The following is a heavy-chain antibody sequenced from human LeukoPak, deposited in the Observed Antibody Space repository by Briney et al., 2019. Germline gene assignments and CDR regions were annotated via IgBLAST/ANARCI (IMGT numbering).Heavy chain of an antibody. Sequence: SQTLSLTCTVSGGSISSGGYYWSWIRQHPGKGLEWIGYIYYSGSTYYNPSLKSRVTISVDTSKNQFSLKLSSVTAADTAVYYCAGEYSSSARLDSWGQGTLVTVSS. CDR3: AGEYSSSARLDS. D-gene: IGHD3-22*01. V-gene: IGHV4-31*03. J-gene: IGHJ4*02. CDR2: IYYSGST. CDR1: GGSISSGGYY.